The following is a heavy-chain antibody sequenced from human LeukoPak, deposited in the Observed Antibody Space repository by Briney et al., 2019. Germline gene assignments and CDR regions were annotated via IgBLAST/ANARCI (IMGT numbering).Heavy chain of an antibody. J-gene: IGHJ4*02. CDR2: ISVSAGST. D-gene: IGHD2-15*01. V-gene: IGHV3-23*01. CDR1: GFTFSTYA. CDR3: TSGVVVAATRQIDY. Sequence: GGSLRLSCAASGFTFSTYAMSWVRQAPGKGLEWVSAISVSAGSTYYADPVKGRFTISRDNSKNTLYLQMNSLKTEGTAVYYCTSGVVVAATRQIDYWGQGTLVTVSS.